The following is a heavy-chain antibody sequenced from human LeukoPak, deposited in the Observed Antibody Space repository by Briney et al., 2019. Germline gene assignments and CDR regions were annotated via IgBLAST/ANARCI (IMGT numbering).Heavy chain of an antibody. D-gene: IGHD3-10*01. CDR1: GFTFSSYA. CDR2: ISGSGGST. V-gene: IGHV3-23*01. CDR3: ANSRGYGSGNL. J-gene: IGHJ4*02. Sequence: GGSLRLSCAASGFTFSSYAMSWVRQAAGKGLEWVSAISGSGGSTYYAGSVKGRFTISRDNSKNTLYLQMNSLRAEDTAVYYCANSRGYGSGNLWGQGTLVTVSS.